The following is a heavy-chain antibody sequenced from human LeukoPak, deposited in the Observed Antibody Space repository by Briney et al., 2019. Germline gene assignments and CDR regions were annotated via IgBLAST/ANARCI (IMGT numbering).Heavy chain of an antibody. CDR2: IYHSGTT. Sequence: SETLSLTCAVSGYSISSGYYLGWIRQPPGKGLEWIGTIYHSGTTYYNPSLKSRVTISVDTSKNQFSLKLSSVTAADTAVYYCARRYYYGEPFDYWGQGTLVTVSS. D-gene: IGHD3-10*01. V-gene: IGHV4-38-2*01. CDR3: ARRYYYGEPFDY. CDR1: GYSISSGYY. J-gene: IGHJ4*02.